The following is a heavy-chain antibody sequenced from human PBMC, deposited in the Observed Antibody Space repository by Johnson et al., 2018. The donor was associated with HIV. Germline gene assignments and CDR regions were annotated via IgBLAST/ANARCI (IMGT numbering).Heavy chain of an antibody. V-gene: IGHV3-66*02. CDR1: GFTVSSNY. Sequence: VQLVESGGGLVQPGGSLRLSCAASGFTVSSNYMSWVRQAPGKGLEWVSGISWNSDTIRYADSVKGRFTISRDISKNTLYLQMNSLRAEDTAVYYCARAEQLAGGAFDIWGQGTMVTVSS. CDR3: ARAEQLAGGAFDI. J-gene: IGHJ3*02. D-gene: IGHD6-6*01. CDR2: SWNSDTI.